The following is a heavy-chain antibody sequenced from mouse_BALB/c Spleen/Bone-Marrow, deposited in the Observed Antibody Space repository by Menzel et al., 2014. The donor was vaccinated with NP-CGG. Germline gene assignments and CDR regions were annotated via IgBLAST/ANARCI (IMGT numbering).Heavy chain of an antibody. CDR1: GYTFTSYY. V-gene: IGHV1S56*01. CDR3: ARGGYDGAWFAY. Sequence: QVQLQQSGPELVKPGPSVRISCKASGYTFTSYYIHWVKQRPGQGLEWIGWIYPGNVNTNYNGKFKGKATLTADKSSSTAYMQLSSLTSEDSAVYFCARGGYDGAWFAYWGQGTLVTVSA. J-gene: IGHJ3*01. D-gene: IGHD2-14*01. CDR2: IYPGNVNT.